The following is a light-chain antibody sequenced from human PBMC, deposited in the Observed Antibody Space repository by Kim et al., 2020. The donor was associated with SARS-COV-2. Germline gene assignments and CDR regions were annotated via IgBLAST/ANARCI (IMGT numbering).Light chain of an antibody. J-gene: IGLJ3*02. Sequence: APEKTARITCGGNNIGSKSLHWYQQKPGRAPVLVIYYDSDRPSGIPERFSGSNSGNTATLTISRVEAGDEADYYCQVWDSSSDHWVFGGGTQLTVL. V-gene: IGLV3-21*04. CDR3: QVWDSSSDHWV. CDR2: YDS. CDR1: NIGSKS.